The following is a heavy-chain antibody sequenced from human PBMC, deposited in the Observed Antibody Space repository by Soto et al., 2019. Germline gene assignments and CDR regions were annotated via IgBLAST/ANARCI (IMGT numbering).Heavy chain of an antibody. Sequence: QVSLVESGGGVVQAGGSLRLSCAASGFVFSSYAMQWVRRAPGKGLEWVAFISYDGTWDYRPDSMKGRFSISGDNSKNTLYLQMSSLRSEDTAMYYCAKEGAGGEPPFEDWGQGTPVTVSS. CDR1: GFVFSSYA. D-gene: IGHD3-16*01. V-gene: IGHV3-30*14. J-gene: IGHJ4*02. CDR3: AKEGAGGEPPFED. CDR2: ISYDGTWD.